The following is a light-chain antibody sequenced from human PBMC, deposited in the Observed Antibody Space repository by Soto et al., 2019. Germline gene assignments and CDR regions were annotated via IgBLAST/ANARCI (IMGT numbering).Light chain of an antibody. V-gene: IGLV2-11*01. J-gene: IGLJ1*01. CDR3: CSYAGSYTYV. Sequence: QSVLTQPRSVSGSPGQSVTISCTGTSSDVGGHNYVSXXXXXXXXAPKLLLSSVSKRPSGVPDRFSGSKSGNTASLTISGLQAEDEADYYCCSYAGSYTYVFGSGTKV. CDR2: SVS. CDR1: SSDVGGHNY.